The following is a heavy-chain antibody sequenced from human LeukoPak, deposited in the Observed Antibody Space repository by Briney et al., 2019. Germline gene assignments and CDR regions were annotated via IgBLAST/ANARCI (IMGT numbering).Heavy chain of an antibody. J-gene: IGHJ4*02. Sequence: GGSLRLSCAASGFTFSGSAMHWVRQAPGKGLEWVGRIKSKTDGGTTDYAAPVKGRITISRDDSKNTLYLQMNSLKTEDTAVYYCTTADYYYDSSGRHYWGQGTLVTVSS. D-gene: IGHD3-22*01. CDR3: TTADYYYDSSGRHY. CDR2: IKSKTDGGTT. V-gene: IGHV3-15*01. CDR1: GFTFSGSA.